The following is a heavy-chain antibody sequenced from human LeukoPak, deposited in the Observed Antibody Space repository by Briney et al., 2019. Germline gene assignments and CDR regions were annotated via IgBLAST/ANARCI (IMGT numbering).Heavy chain of an antibody. V-gene: IGHV1-2*02. D-gene: IGHD3-16*02. CDR3: ARDKLGLGELSLYDQ. Sequence: ASVTVSCTASGYTLTGYYMHWVRQAPGQGLEWMGWMNPNSGGTKYAQKFQGRVTMTRDTSISTAYMGLSRLRSDDTAMYYCARDKLGLGELSLYDQWGQGTLVTVFS. J-gene: IGHJ5*02. CDR1: GYTLTGYY. CDR2: MNPNSGGT.